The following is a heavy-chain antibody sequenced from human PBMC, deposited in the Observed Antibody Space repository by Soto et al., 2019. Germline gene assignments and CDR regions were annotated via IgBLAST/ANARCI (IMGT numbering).Heavy chain of an antibody. CDR1: GFTFSSYG. V-gene: IGHV3-30*18. CDR3: EKVGPRISITYGGAFDY. CDR2: ISYDGSDK. Sequence: QVQLVESGGGVVQPGRSLRLSCAASGFTFSSYGMHWVRQAPGKGLAWVAVISYDGSDKYYADSVKGRFTISRDNSKNTLYLQMNSLRAEDTAVYYCEKVGPRISITYGGAFDYCVQGTLVTVSS. D-gene: IGHD3-16*01. J-gene: IGHJ4*02.